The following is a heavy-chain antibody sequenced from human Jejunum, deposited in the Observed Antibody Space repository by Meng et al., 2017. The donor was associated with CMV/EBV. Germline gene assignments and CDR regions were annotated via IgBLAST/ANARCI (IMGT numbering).Heavy chain of an antibody. CDR3: AKASPYGGNTFLDY. CDR2: ISGSGLST. D-gene: IGHD4/OR15-4a*01. Sequence: SGFTFDSYDMNWVRQAPGRGLEWVSRISGSGLSTHYIDSVKGRFTISRDNSKNSLYLQMNSVRADDTAVYHCAKASPYGGNTFLDYWGQGALVTVSS. V-gene: IGHV3-23*01. CDR1: GFTFDSYD. J-gene: IGHJ4*02.